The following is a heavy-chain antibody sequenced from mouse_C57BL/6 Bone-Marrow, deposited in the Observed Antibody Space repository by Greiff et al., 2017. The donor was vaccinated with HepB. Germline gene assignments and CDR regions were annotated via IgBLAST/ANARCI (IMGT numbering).Heavy chain of an antibody. V-gene: IGHV1-62-2*01. Sequence: VQLVESGAELVKPGASVKLSCKASGYTFTEYTIHWVKQRSGQGLEWIGWFYPGSGSIKYNEKFKDKATLTADKSSSTVYMELSRLTSEDSAVYFCARHEEEAVVAPLAMDYWGQGTSVTVSS. D-gene: IGHD1-1*01. CDR2: FYPGSGSI. J-gene: IGHJ4*01. CDR1: GYTFTEYT. CDR3: ARHEEEAVVAPLAMDY.